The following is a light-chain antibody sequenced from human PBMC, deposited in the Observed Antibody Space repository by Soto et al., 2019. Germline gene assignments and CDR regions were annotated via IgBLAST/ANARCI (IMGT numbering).Light chain of an antibody. Sequence: EIVMTQSPATLSVSPGERASLSCRASQSVSSNLTWYQQKPGQAPRLLIYGASTRATGIPVRFSGSGSGTEFTLTINSLQPEDFAVYYCQQYNDWWTFGQGTKVDIK. V-gene: IGKV3-15*01. CDR1: QSVSSN. J-gene: IGKJ1*01. CDR3: QQYNDWWT. CDR2: GAS.